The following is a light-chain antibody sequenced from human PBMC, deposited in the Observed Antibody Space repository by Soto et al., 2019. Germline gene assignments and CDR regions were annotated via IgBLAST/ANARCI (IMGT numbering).Light chain of an antibody. J-gene: IGKJ1*01. CDR2: DAS. CDR3: QHLSA. V-gene: IGKV3-20*01. CDR1: QSLSSSH. Sequence: EIVLTQSPGTLSLSPGERASLSCRASQSLSSSHLIWYQQKPCQAPRLLIYDASSRATGIPDRFSGGGSGTDFTLTISRLEPEDFAVYYCQHLSAFGQGTKVEIK.